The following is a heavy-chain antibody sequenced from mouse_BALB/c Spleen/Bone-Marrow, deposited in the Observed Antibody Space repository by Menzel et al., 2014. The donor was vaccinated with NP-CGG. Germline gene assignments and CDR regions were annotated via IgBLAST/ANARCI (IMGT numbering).Heavy chain of an antibody. Sequence: VQLQQFGGGQVQSGVSLKFSCAASGFDFSRYWMSWVRQAPGKGLEWIGEINPDSSTINYTPSLKDKFIISRDNAKNTLYLQMSKVRSEDTAFYYCAREIPQGAMDYWRRGTSVTVSS. CDR1: GFDFSRYW. J-gene: IGHJ4*01. V-gene: IGHV4-1*02. CDR3: AREIPQGAMDY. CDR2: INPDSSTI.